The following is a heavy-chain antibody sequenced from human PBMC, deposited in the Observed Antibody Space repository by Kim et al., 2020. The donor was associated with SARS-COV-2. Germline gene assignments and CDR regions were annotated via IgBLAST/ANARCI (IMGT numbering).Heavy chain of an antibody. D-gene: IGHD3-22*01. J-gene: IGHJ4*02. CDR2: IYSGGST. Sequence: GGSLRLSCAASGFTVSSNYMSWVRQAPGKGLEWVSVIYSGGSTYYADSVKGRFTISRDNSKNTLYLQMNSLRAEDTAVYYCASLGYYYDSSGYPPPDYWGQGTLVTVSS. V-gene: IGHV3-53*01. CDR3: ASLGYYYDSSGYPPPDY. CDR1: GFTVSSNY.